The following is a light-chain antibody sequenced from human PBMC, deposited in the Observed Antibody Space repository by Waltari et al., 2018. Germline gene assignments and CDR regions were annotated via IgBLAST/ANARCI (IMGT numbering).Light chain of an antibody. Sequence: DIVMTQSPDSLPVSLGERATINCKSSQSLLYSSNNKNYLSWYQQKPGQPPKLLIYWASTRESGVPDRFSGSGSGTDFTLTISSLQAEDVAVYYCHQYSSTPRAFGQGTKVEIK. CDR1: QSLLYSSNNKNY. V-gene: IGKV4-1*01. CDR2: WAS. J-gene: IGKJ1*01. CDR3: HQYSSTPRA.